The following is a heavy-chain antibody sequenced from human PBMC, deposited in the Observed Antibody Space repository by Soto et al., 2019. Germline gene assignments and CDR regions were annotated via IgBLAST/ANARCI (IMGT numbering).Heavy chain of an antibody. Sequence: EVQLLESGGGLVQPGGSLRLSCAASGFTFSSYAMSWVRQAPGKGLEWVSVISGSGGSTYYADSVKGRFTISRDNSKNTLYLQMNSLRAEDTDGYYCARRGPGTYFDYWGQGTLVTVSS. CDR3: ARRGPGTYFDY. CDR1: GFTFSSYA. CDR2: ISGSGGST. J-gene: IGHJ4*02. V-gene: IGHV3-23*01. D-gene: IGHD6-13*01.